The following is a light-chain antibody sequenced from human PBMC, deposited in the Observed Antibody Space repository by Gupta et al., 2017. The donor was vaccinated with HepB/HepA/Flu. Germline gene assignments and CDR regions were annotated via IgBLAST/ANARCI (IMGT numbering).Light chain of an antibody. J-gene: IGKJ1*01. CDR2: YAS. V-gene: IGKV6-21*01. CDR1: QSIGST. Sequence: EIVLTQSPDFQSVTPKEKVTITCRASQSIGSTSHWYQQKPDQSPKLLIKYASQSFSGVPSRFSGSGSGTDFTLTISSLEVEDAATYFCHQSSSLPWTFGQGTKVEIK. CDR3: HQSSSLPWT.